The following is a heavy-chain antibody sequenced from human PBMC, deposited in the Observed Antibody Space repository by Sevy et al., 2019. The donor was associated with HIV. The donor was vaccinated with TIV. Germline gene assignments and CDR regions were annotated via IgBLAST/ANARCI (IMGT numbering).Heavy chain of an antibody. J-gene: IGHJ6*02. CDR2: ITGSGDNT. CDR1: GFIFNNFA. Sequence: GGSLRLSCAASGFIFNNFAMTWVRQAPGMGLEWVSAITGSGDNTYYADSVKARFSISRDNAKNTVFLQMNSLRVEDTAVYYCAQVGGSGYALYYYYGVDVWGQGTTVTVSS. V-gene: IGHV3-23*01. D-gene: IGHD3-3*01. CDR3: AQVGGSGYALYYYYGVDV.